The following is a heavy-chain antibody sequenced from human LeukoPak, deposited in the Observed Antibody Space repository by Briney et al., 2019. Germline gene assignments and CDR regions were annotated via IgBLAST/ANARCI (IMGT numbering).Heavy chain of an antibody. CDR3: ARHWRSRLYYYMDV. CDR2: IYYSGST. CDR1: GGSISSYY. Sequence: SETLSLTCTVSGGSISSYYWSWIRQPPGKGLEWIGYIYYSGSTYYNPSLKSRVTISVDTSKNQFSLKLSSVTAADTAVYYCARHWRSRLYYYMDVWGKGTTVTVSS. J-gene: IGHJ6*03. V-gene: IGHV4-59*08. D-gene: IGHD3-16*01.